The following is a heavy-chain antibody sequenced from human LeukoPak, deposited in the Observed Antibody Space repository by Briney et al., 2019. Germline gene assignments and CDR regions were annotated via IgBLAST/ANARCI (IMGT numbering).Heavy chain of an antibody. CDR3: ARHEGSGLFDY. Sequence: PSETLSLTCTVSGGSISSYYWSWIWQPPGKGLEWIGYIYYSGSTNYNPSLKSRVTISVDTSKNQFSLKLSSVTAADTAVYHCARHEGSGLFDYWGQGTLVTVSS. V-gene: IGHV4-59*08. J-gene: IGHJ4*02. D-gene: IGHD5-12*01. CDR2: IYYSGST. CDR1: GGSISSYY.